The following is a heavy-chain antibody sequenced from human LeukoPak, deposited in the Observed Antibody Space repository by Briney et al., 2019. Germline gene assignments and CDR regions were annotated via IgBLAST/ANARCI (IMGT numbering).Heavy chain of an antibody. Sequence: TGGSLRLSCAASGFTFSTYNMNWARQAPGKGLEWVSSISSSSSYIYYADSVKGRFTISRDNAKNSLYLQMNSLRAEDTAVYYCARDRADYYGSGSYYSFDYWGQGTLVTVSS. V-gene: IGHV3-21*01. J-gene: IGHJ4*02. D-gene: IGHD3-10*01. CDR1: GFTFSTYN. CDR2: ISSSSSYI. CDR3: ARDRADYYGSGSYYSFDY.